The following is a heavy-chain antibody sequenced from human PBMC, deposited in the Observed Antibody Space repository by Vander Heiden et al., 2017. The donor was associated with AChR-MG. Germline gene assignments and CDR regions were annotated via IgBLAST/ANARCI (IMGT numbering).Heavy chain of an antibody. CDR3: ARGLGNYYYYMDV. V-gene: IGHV3-33*01. J-gene: IGHJ6*03. D-gene: IGHD7-27*01. CDR1: GFPFSSYG. CDR2: IWYDGTNK. Sequence: QVQLVESGGGVVQPGRSLRLSCAASGFPFSSYGIHWVPQAPGKGLEWVALIWYDGTNKYYADSVKGRFTISRDNSKNTLYLQMNSLRAEDTAVYYCARGLGNYYYYMDVWGKGTTVTVSS.